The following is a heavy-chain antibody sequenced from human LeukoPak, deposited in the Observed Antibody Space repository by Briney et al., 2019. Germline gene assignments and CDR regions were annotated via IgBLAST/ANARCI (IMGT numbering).Heavy chain of an antibody. CDR3: ARVPGDY. J-gene: IGHJ4*02. CDR1: GFTFSGYS. V-gene: IGHV3-21*01. CDR2: ISSSSNYI. Sequence: GGSLRLSCAISGFTFSGYSMNWVRQAPGKRLEWVSSISSSSNYIYYADSVKGRLTISRDNAKNSLYLQMNSLRAEDTAAYYCARVPGDYWGQGTLVTVSS.